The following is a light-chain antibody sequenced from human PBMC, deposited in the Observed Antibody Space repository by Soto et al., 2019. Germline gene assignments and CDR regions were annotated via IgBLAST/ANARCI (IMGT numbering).Light chain of an antibody. Sequence: FVVTQSPDTLSLSPGETATLSCRASQSVSSSVAWYQHKPGQSPRLVVYSGYKRSPGVPARFSGSGSGTEFTLTISSLESEDFPIYYCQQRYSWLRVFGPGTKVEVK. CDR3: QQRYSWLRV. V-gene: IGKV3-11*01. CDR2: SGY. CDR1: QSVSSS. J-gene: IGKJ1*01.